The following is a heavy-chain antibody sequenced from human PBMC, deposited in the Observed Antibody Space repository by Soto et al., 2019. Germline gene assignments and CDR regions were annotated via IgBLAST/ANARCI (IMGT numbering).Heavy chain of an antibody. CDR3: AREATSSWYYYFDY. V-gene: IGHV1-18*01. CDR1: GYTFTSYG. J-gene: IGHJ4*02. CDR2: ISAYNGNT. D-gene: IGHD6-13*01. Sequence: ASVKVSCKASGYTFTSYGISWVRQAPGQGLEWMGWISAYNGNTNYAQKLQGRVTMTTDTSTSTAYMELRSLRSDDTAVYYCAREATSSWYYYFDYWGQGTLVTVSS.